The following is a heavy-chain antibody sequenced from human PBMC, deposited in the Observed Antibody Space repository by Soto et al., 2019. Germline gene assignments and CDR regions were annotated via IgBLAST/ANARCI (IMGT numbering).Heavy chain of an antibody. J-gene: IGHJ4*02. D-gene: IGHD6-6*01. CDR3: AKRGASIAARRCRLELVNYFDY. Sequence: EVQLLESGGGLVQPGGSLRLSCAASGFTFSSYAMSWVRQAPGKGLEWVSAISGRGGSTYYADSVKGRFTISRDNSKNTLYLQMNSLRAEDTAVYYCAKRGASIAARRCRLELVNYFDYWGQGTLVTVSS. CDR2: ISGRGGST. V-gene: IGHV3-23*01. CDR1: GFTFSSYA.